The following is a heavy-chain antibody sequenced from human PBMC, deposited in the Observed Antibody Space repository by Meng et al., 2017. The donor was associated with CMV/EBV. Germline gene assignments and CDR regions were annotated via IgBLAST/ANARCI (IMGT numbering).Heavy chain of an antibody. D-gene: IGHD3-10*01. J-gene: IGHJ4*02. CDR1: GGSISGYY. CDR3: ARRGVLAGSDY. Sequence: AGSLSLSCAVYGGSISGYYWSWIRQPPGKGLEWIGEINHSGSTNYNPSLKSRVTISVDTSKNQFSLKLSSVTAADTAVYYCARRGVLAGSDYWGQGTLVTVSS. V-gene: IGHV4-34*01. CDR2: INHSGST.